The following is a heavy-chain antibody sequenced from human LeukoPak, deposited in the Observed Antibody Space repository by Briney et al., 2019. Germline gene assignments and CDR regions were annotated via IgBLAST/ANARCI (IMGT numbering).Heavy chain of an antibody. CDR3: ARCADFDY. J-gene: IGHJ4*02. CDR2: VYYTGAS. CDR1: GGSISSSSYY. V-gene: IGHV4-39*07. Sequence: SETLSLTCTVSGGSISSSSYYWGWIRQPPGKGLEWIGSVYYTGASYYNPSLKSRVTISIDTSKKHFSLKLTSVTAADTAVYYCARCADFDYWGQGTLVTVSS.